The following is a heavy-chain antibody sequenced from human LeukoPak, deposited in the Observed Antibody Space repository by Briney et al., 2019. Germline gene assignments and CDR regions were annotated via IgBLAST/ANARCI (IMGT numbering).Heavy chain of an antibody. Sequence: SQTLSLTCTVSGGSISSGGYYWSWIRQHPGKGLEWIGYIYYSGSTYYNPSLKSRVTISVDTSKNQFSLKLSSVTAADTAVYYCARVDIVATGAFDIWGQGTMVTVSS. CDR1: GGSISSGGYY. CDR3: ARVDIVATGAFDI. D-gene: IGHD5-12*01. CDR2: IYYSGST. V-gene: IGHV4-31*03. J-gene: IGHJ3*02.